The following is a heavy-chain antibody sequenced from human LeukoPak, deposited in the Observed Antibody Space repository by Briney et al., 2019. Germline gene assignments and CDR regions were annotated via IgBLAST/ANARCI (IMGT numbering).Heavy chain of an antibody. CDR3: ATKGGLRYYYDSSGHNDAFDI. Sequence: ASVKVSCKASGYTFTSYGISWVRQAPGQGLEWMGWISAYNGNTNYAQKLQGRVTMTTDTSTSTAYMELRSLRSDDTAVYYCATKGGLRYYYDSSGHNDAFDIWGQGTMVTVSS. CDR1: GYTFTSYG. D-gene: IGHD3-22*01. V-gene: IGHV1-18*01. J-gene: IGHJ3*02. CDR2: ISAYNGNT.